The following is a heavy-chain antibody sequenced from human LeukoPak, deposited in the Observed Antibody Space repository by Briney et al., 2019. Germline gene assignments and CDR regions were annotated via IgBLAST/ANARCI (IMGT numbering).Heavy chain of an antibody. V-gene: IGHV4-59*01. Sequence: SETLSLTCTVSGGSITSYYWSWIRQPPGKGLEWIGYIYYSGSTNYNLSLKSRVTISVDTSKNQFSLKLSSVTAADTAVYYCARGGGLDYYYYYMDVWGKGTTVTISS. CDR3: ARGGGLDYYYYYMDV. D-gene: IGHD6-6*01. CDR2: IYYSGST. CDR1: GGSITSYY. J-gene: IGHJ6*03.